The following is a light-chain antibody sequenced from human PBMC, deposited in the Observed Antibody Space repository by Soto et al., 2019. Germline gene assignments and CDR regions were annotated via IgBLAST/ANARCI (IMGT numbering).Light chain of an antibody. CDR3: QQSYITPYT. Sequence: DIQMTQSPSSLSASVGERVTITCRASQSINTVLNWYQQKPGQPPRLLIYAASSLQSGVPSGFSGSGSGTDFTLTITSLQPEDFATYFCQQSYITPYTFGQGTKVDIK. CDR2: AAS. CDR1: QSINTV. V-gene: IGKV1-39*01. J-gene: IGKJ2*01.